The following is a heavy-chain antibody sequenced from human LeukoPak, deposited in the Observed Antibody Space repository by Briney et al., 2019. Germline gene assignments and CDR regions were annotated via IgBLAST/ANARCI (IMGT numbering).Heavy chain of an antibody. CDR1: GYTSTNYA. J-gene: IGHJ4*02. CDR2: INTNTGNP. V-gene: IGHV7-4-1*02. CDR3: ARDPNHYYDSSGYYGDY. Sequence: GASVKVSCKASGYTSTNYAMNWVRQAPGQGLEWMGWINTNTGNPTYAQGFTGRFVFSLDTSVSTAYLQISSPKAEDTAVYYCARDPNHYYDSSGYYGDYWGQGTLVTVSS. D-gene: IGHD3-22*01.